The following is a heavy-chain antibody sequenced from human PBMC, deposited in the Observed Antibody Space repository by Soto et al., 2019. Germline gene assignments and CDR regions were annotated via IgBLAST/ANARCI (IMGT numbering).Heavy chain of an antibody. CDR2: ISGSGGST. CDR3: AKGVVAGISLMDV. CDR1: GFTSSSYA. Sequence: GGSLRLSCAASGFTSSSYAMSWVRQAPGKGLEWVSAISGSGGSTYYADSVKGRFTISRDNSKNTLYLQMNSLRAEDTAVYYCAKGVVAGISLMDVWGQGTTVTVSS. J-gene: IGHJ6*02. D-gene: IGHD3-10*01. V-gene: IGHV3-23*01.